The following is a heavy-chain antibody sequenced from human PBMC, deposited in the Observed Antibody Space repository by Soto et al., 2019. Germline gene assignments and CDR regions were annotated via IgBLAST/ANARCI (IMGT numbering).Heavy chain of an antibody. CDR2: ISGCNGNT. D-gene: IGHD2-21*01. CDR3: ARDVFCGGAPACPDMDV. J-gene: IGHJ6*02. CDR1: GYTFSGYS. V-gene: IGHV1-18*04. Sequence: GASVKVSCKAPGYTFSGYSITWVRQAPGQGLEWMGRISGCNGNTNYVRTLRGRLTLTTDTSTSTAYMELRSLTSDDTAVYYCARDVFCGGAPACPDMDVWGQGTTVTVSS.